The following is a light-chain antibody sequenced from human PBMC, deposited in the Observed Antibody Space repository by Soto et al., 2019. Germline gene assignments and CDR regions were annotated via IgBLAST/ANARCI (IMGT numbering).Light chain of an antibody. J-gene: IGKJ1*01. Sequence: DIQMTQSPSSLSASVGDRVTITCRASQGISNYLAWYQQKPGKVPKLLIYAASTLQSGVPSRFSGSGSGTDFTLTISSLKPEDVATYYWQKDNSAHRTFGQGTKVEIK. V-gene: IGKV1-27*01. CDR3: QKDNSAHRT. CDR2: AAS. CDR1: QGISNY.